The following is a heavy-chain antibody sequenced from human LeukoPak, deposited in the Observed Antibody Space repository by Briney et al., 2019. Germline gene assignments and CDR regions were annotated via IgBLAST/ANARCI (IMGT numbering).Heavy chain of an antibody. D-gene: IGHD3-3*01. V-gene: IGHV1-2*06. J-gene: IGHJ4*02. CDR2: INPNSGGT. CDR3: ARDVGNYDFWSGYDY. Sequence: APVKVSCKASGYTFTGYYIHWVRQAPGQGLEWMGRINPNSGGTNYAQKFQGRVTMTRDTSISTAYMELSRLRSDDTAVYYCARDVGNYDFWSGYDYWGQGTLVTVSS. CDR1: GYTFTGYY.